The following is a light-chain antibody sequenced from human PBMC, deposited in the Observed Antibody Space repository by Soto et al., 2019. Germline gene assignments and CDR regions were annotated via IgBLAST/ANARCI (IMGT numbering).Light chain of an antibody. CDR2: AAS. Sequence: DIQMTQSPSSLSASVGDRVTLTCRAGQSISSYLNWYQQKPGKAPKLLIYAASSLQSGVPSRFSGSGSGTDFTLTISTLQPEDFASYYCQQSYSTLLFTFGPGTKVDIK. CDR3: QQSYSTLLFT. J-gene: IGKJ3*01. CDR1: QSISSY. V-gene: IGKV1-39*01.